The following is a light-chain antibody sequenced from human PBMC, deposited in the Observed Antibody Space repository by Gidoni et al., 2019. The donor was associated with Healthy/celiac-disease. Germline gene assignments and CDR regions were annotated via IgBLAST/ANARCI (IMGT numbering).Light chain of an antibody. CDR3: QQSYSTPCT. CDR1: QSISSY. CDR2: AAS. Sequence: DIQMTQSSSSLSASVGDRVTITCRASQSISSYLNWYQQKRGKAPKLLIYAASSLQSGVPSRFSGSGSGTDFTRNISSLQPEDFATYYCQQSYSTPCTFGQGTKLEIK. J-gene: IGKJ2*02. V-gene: IGKV1-39*01.